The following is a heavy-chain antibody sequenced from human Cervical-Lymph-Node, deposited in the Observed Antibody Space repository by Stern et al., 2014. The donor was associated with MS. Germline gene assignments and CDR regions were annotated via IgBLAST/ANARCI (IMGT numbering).Heavy chain of an antibody. CDR2: IKQDGSEK. Sequence: VANIKQDGSEKYYVDSVKGRFTISRDNAKNSLYLQMNSLRAEDTAVYYCARVGGGVWFDPWGQGTLVTVSS. D-gene: IGHD3-16*01. CDR3: ARVGGGVWFDP. J-gene: IGHJ5*02. V-gene: IGHV3-7*01.